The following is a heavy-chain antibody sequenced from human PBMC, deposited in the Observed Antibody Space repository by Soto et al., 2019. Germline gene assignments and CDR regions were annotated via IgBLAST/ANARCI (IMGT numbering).Heavy chain of an antibody. CDR1: GYIFSDYG. V-gene: IGHV1-18*04. D-gene: IGHD4-17*01. CDR3: AKRTSGTTWGEADY. J-gene: IGHJ4*02. Sequence: QVQVMQPGAEVKKPGDSVKVSCKTSGYIFSDYGINWVRQSPGHGLQWMGWISGYSGNTNLAQKFQGRVTMTTDKSTRTAYMELRRLRSDDTAVYYCAKRTSGTTWGEADYWGQGTLVTVSS. CDR2: ISGYSGNT.